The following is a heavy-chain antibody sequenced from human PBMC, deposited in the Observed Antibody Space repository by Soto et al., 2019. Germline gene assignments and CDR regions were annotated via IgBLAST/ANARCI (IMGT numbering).Heavy chain of an antibody. V-gene: IGHV3-23*01. Sequence: LRLSCAASGFTFSSYGMTWVRQAPGKGLEWVSFSSATGAGTYYADSVKGRFTISRDNSKNTLYLQMTSLRADDTAVYYCAKDRRAGGNYGFYSDFWGQGALVTVSS. D-gene: IGHD1-7*01. CDR1: GFTFSSYG. J-gene: IGHJ4*02. CDR2: SSATGAGT. CDR3: AKDRRAGGNYGFYSDF.